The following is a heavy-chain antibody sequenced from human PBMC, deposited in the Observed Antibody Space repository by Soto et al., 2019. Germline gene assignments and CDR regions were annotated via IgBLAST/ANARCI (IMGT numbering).Heavy chain of an antibody. CDR3: ARDDSGLFYYYGMDV. J-gene: IGHJ6*02. Sequence: SVKASCKASGGTFSSYAISWVRQAPGQGLEWMGGIIPIFGTANYAQKFQGRVTITANESTSTAYMELSSLRSEDTAVYYCARDDSGLFYYYGMDVWGQGTTVTAP. D-gene: IGHD3-10*01. CDR2: IIPIFGTA. V-gene: IGHV1-69*13. CDR1: GGTFSSYA.